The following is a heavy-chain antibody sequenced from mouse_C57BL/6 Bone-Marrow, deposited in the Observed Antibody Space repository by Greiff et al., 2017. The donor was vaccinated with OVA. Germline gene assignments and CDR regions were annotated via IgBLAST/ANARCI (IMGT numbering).Heavy chain of an antibody. J-gene: IGHJ4*01. CDR3: ARDRRGGDYDGAMDY. CDR2: ISYDGSN. CDR1: GYSITSGYY. Sequence: ESGPGLVKPSQSLSLTCSVTGYSITSGYYWNWIRQFPGNKLEWMGYISYDGSNNYNPSLKNRISITRDTSKNQLFLKLNAVTTEDTATYYCARDRRGGDYDGAMDYWGQGTSVTVFS. V-gene: IGHV3-6*01. D-gene: IGHD2-4*01.